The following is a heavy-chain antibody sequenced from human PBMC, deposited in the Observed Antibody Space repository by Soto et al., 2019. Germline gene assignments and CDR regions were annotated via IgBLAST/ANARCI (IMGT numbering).Heavy chain of an antibody. J-gene: IGHJ5*02. V-gene: IGHV5-51*01. CDR3: PTRGKEYDCAFWYDP. D-gene: IGHD2-21*02. CDR1: GLSLTPYW. Sequence: GEHLNISCTAPGLSLTPYWLAWVRQMPWKGLEWRGVIFPDHSDPRYTPSLQGQVTTSADKSIRNAYLHWSTLTASDTAIYYRPTRGKEYDCAFWYDPWRQATQVTATS. CDR2: IFPDHSDP.